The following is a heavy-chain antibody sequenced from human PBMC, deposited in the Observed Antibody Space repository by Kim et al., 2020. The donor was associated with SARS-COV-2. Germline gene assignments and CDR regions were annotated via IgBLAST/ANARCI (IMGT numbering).Heavy chain of an antibody. J-gene: IGHJ6*02. Sequence: GESLKISCKGSGYSFTSYWISWVRQMPGKGLEWMGRIDPSDSYTNYSPSFQGHVTISADKSISTAYLQWSSLKASDTAMYYCARYAAKATYCSSTSCYPIMDVWGQGTTVTVSS. CDR2: IDPSDSYT. CDR3: ARYAAKATYCSSTSCYPIMDV. CDR1: GYSFTSYW. V-gene: IGHV5-10-1*01. D-gene: IGHD2-2*01.